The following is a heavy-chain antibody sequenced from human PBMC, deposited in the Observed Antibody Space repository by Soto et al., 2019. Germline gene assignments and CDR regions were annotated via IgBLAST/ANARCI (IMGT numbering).Heavy chain of an antibody. CDR1: GASISSGGYY. CDR2: IYYSGST. J-gene: IGHJ4*02. V-gene: IGHV4-31*03. CDR3: ARVGLSIAARFDY. Sequence: SETLSLTCTVSGASISSGGYYWSWIRQHPGKGLEWIGYIYYSGSTYYNPSLKSRVTISVDTSKNQFSLKLSSVTAAETAVYYCARVGLSIAARFDYWGQGTLVTVSS. D-gene: IGHD6-6*01.